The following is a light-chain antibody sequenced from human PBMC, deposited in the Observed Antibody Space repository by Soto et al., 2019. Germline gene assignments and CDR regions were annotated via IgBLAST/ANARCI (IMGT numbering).Light chain of an antibody. CDR3: HQYDSYPLA. Sequence: DIQMTQSPSTLSASVGDRVTITCRASQSISNWLAWYQQKPGKAPKYLIYKASNLQSGVPSRFSGSGSGTEFTLTISILQPDDFATYYCHQYDSYPLAFGGGTRVDIK. CDR1: QSISNW. V-gene: IGKV1-5*03. J-gene: IGKJ4*01. CDR2: KAS.